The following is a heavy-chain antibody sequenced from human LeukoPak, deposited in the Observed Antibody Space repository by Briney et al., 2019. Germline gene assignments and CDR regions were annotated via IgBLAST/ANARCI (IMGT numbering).Heavy chain of an antibody. Sequence: PGGTLRLSCAASGFTFSSYGMSWVRQAPGKGLEWVSAISGSGGSTYYADSVKGRFTISRDNSKNSLYLQMNSLRAEDTAVYYCARAGVGGTAIDYWGQGTLVTVSS. J-gene: IGHJ4*02. V-gene: IGHV3-23*01. D-gene: IGHD1-26*01. CDR3: ARAGVGGTAIDY. CDR2: ISGSGGST. CDR1: GFTFSSYG.